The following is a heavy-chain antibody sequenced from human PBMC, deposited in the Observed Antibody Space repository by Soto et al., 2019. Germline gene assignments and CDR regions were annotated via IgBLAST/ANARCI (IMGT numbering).Heavy chain of an antibody. Sequence: QEQLVESGGGVVQPGRSLRLSCAASGFTFNNYAMHWVRQAPGKGLEWVAVISYDGINEYYADSVKGRFTTSRDNSKNXXYXQXNSLRAEDTAVYYCARVIHYDSSGYYSYYYFYGMDVWGQGTTVTVSS. CDR3: ARVIHYDSSGYYSYYYFYGMDV. V-gene: IGHV3-30-3*01. CDR1: GFTFNNYA. D-gene: IGHD3-22*01. CDR2: ISYDGINE. J-gene: IGHJ6*02.